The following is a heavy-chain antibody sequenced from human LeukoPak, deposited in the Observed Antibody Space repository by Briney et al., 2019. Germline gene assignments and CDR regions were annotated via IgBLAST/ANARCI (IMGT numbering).Heavy chain of an antibody. CDR3: AKDRALRGRGLYYFDY. D-gene: IGHD3-10*01. V-gene: IGHV3-9*01. CDR1: GFTFDDYA. CDR2: ISWNSGSI. J-gene: IGHJ4*02. Sequence: GGSLRLSCAASGFTFDDYAVHWVRQAPGKGLEWVSGISWNSGSIGYADSMKGRFTISRDNAKSSLYLQMNSLRSEDTALYYCAKDRALRGRGLYYFDYWGQGTLVTVSS.